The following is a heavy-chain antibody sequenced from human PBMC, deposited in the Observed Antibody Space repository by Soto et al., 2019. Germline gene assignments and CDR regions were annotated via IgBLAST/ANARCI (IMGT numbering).Heavy chain of an antibody. CDR3: ARFGYNYDIYYYYGIDV. Sequence: PGESLKISCKVSGYSFTNYWIGWVRQMPGKGLEWMGIIYPDDSDTRYSPSFQGQVTISADKSISTAYLQWSSLKASDTAMYYCARFGYNYDIYYYYGIDVWGQGTMVTVSS. D-gene: IGHD5-18*01. CDR1: GYSFTNYW. CDR2: IYPDDSDT. V-gene: IGHV5-51*01. J-gene: IGHJ6*02.